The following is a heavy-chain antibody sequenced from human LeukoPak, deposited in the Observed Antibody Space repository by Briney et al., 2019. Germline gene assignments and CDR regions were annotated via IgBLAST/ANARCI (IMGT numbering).Heavy chain of an antibody. J-gene: IGHJ4*02. Sequence: SETLSLTCTVSGGSISSYYWSWIRQPPGKGLEWIGYIYYSGSTNYNPSLKSRVTISVDTSKNQFSLKLSSVTAADTAVYYCASRETYGDYPVLRYWGQGTLVTVSS. CDR2: IYYSGST. V-gene: IGHV4-59*01. CDR1: GGSISSYY. CDR3: ASRETYGDYPVLRY. D-gene: IGHD4-17*01.